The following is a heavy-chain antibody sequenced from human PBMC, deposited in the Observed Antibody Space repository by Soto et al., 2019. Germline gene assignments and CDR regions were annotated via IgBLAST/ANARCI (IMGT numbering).Heavy chain of an antibody. CDR2: IYYSGST. CDR1: GGSISSGGYY. CDR3: ASTTVVTHGAYNWFDP. Sequence: PSETLSLTCTVSGGSISSGGYYWSWIRQHPGKGLEWIGYIYYSGSTYYNPSLKSRVTISVDTSKNQFSLKLSSVTAADTAVYYYASTTVVTHGAYNWFDPWGQGTLVTVSS. V-gene: IGHV4-31*03. D-gene: IGHD4-17*01. J-gene: IGHJ5*02.